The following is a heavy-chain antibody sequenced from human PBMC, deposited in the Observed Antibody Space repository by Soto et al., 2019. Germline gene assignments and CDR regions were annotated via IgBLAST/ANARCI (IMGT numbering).Heavy chain of an antibody. CDR3: AKDLPHDFWSGTTTLVDY. J-gene: IGHJ4*02. CDR1: GFTFSSYA. D-gene: IGHD3-3*01. V-gene: IGHV3-23*01. Sequence: GGSLRLSCAASGFTFSSYAMSWVRQAPGKGLEWVSAISGSGGSTYYADSVKGRFTISRDNSKNTLYLQMNSLRAEDTAVYYCAKDLPHDFWSGTTTLVDYWGQGTLVTVSS. CDR2: ISGSGGST.